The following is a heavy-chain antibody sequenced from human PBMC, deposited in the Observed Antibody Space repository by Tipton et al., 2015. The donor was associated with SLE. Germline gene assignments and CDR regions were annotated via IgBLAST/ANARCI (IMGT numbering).Heavy chain of an antibody. CDR3: AKDSGDYDFGQDP. V-gene: IGHV4-61*02. J-gene: IGHJ5*02. CDR1: GGSISSGYYF. CDR2: IYVSGVT. Sequence: TLSLTCTVSGGSISSGYYFWSWIRQPAGKGLERIGRIYVSGVTNYNPSLKSRVSISIDTSKNQFSLKLSSVTAADTAVYYCAKDSGDYDFGQDPWGRGTLVTVSS. D-gene: IGHD3-3*01.